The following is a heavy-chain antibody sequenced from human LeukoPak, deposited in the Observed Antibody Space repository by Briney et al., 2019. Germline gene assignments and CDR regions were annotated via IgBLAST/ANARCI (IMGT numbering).Heavy chain of an antibody. Sequence: PGGSLRLSCAASGFTFDDYAMHWVRQAPGKGLEWVSLISGDGGSTYYADSVKDRFTISRDNSKNSLYLQMNSLRTEDTALYYCAKDTAYDYVWGSYRYKRYYFDYWGQGTLVTVSS. CDR1: GFTFDDYA. V-gene: IGHV3-43*02. CDR2: ISGDGGST. D-gene: IGHD3-16*02. J-gene: IGHJ4*02. CDR3: AKDTAYDYVWGSYRYKRYYFDY.